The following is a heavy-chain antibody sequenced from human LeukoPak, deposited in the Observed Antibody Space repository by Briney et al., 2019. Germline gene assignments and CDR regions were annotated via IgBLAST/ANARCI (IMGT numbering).Heavy chain of an antibody. Sequence: ASVKVSCKASGYTFTSYGISWVRQAPGQGLEWMGWISAYNGNTNYAQKLQGRVTMTTDTSTSTAYMELRSLRSDDTAVYYCARALGYGTAMAPDAFDIWGQGTMVTVSS. D-gene: IGHD5-18*01. CDR3: ARALGYGTAMAPDAFDI. J-gene: IGHJ3*02. CDR1: GYTFTSYG. V-gene: IGHV1-18*01. CDR2: ISAYNGNT.